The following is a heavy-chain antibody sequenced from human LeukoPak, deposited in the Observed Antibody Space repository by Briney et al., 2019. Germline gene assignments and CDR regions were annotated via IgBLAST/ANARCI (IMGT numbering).Heavy chain of an antibody. D-gene: IGHD3-22*01. CDR1: GGSTGSAGYY. CDR2: FNYSGNT. J-gene: IGHJ4*02. V-gene: IGHV4-31*03. Sequence: PQTLSLTCTVSGGSTGSAGYYWSWIRQHPGKGLEWIAYFNYSGNTYHNPSLKSRVTISVDTSRNQFSLKLNSVTAADTAIYYCASMSGYYSKFDYWGQGTLVTVSS. CDR3: ASMSGYYSKFDY.